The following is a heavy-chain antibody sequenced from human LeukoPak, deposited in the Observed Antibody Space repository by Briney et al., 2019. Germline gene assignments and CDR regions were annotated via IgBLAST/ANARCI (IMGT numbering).Heavy chain of an antibody. D-gene: IGHD1-26*01. J-gene: IGHJ4*02. CDR1: GFTFSSYG. V-gene: IGHV3-33*06. CDR3: AKDRGGSYFDFDY. Sequence: GRSLRLSCAASGFTFSSYGMHWVRQAPGKGLEWVAVIWYDGSNKYYADSVKGRFTISRDNSKNTLYLQMYSLRAEDTAVYYCAKDRGGSYFDFDYWGRGTLVTVSS. CDR2: IWYDGSNK.